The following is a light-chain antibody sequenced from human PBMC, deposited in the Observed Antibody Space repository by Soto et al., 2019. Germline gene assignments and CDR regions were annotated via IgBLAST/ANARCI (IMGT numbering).Light chain of an antibody. CDR2: DAS. Sequence: EIVLTQSPATLSLSPGERATLSCRASQSVSSYLAWYQQKPGQAPRLLIYDASHRATGIPARFRGSGSGTDFTLTSSSLAPEDFDVYYCQQGSNWWTFGQGTKVEIK. CDR3: QQGSNWWT. V-gene: IGKV3-11*01. CDR1: QSVSSY. J-gene: IGKJ1*01.